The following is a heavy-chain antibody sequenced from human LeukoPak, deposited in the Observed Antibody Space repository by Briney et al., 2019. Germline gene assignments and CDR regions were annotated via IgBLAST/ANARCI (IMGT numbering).Heavy chain of an antibody. Sequence: SETLSLTCTVSGGSISSGSYYWSWIRQPAGKGLEWIGYIYYSGSTYYNPSLKSRVTISVDTSKNQFSLKLSSVTAADTAVYYCASLAAAAAGRFYWGQGTLVTVSS. CDR1: GGSISSGSYY. J-gene: IGHJ4*02. D-gene: IGHD6-13*01. CDR3: ASLAAAAAGRFY. CDR2: IYYSGST. V-gene: IGHV4-31*03.